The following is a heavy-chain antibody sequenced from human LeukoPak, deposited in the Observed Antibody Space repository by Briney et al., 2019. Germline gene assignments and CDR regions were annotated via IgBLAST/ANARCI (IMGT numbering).Heavy chain of an antibody. Sequence: PGGFLRLSCAASGFTFSRHWMGWVRQAPGKGLEWVANINQDASQYYVDSVRGRFIISRDNAKNSLSLQMNSMRLEDTAVYYCARGPHFGERLDYFDYWGEGTLVTVSS. CDR3: ARGPHFGERLDYFDY. CDR2: INQDASQ. D-gene: IGHD4-17*01. J-gene: IGHJ4*02. V-gene: IGHV3-7*01. CDR1: GFTFSRHW.